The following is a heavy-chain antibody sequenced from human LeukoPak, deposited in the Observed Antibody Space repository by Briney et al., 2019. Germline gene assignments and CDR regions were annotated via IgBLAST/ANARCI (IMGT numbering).Heavy chain of an antibody. V-gene: IGHV3-11*01. CDR1: GFTFSDYY. D-gene: IGHD6-19*01. CDR3: ARDHYRIEVAGHFDY. Sequence: GGSLRLSCAASGFTFSDYYMSWIRQAPGKGLEWVSYISSSGSTIYYADSVKGRFTISRDNAKNSLYLQMNSLRAEDTAVYYCARDHYRIEVAGHFDYWGQGTLVTVSS. CDR2: ISSSGSTI. J-gene: IGHJ4*02.